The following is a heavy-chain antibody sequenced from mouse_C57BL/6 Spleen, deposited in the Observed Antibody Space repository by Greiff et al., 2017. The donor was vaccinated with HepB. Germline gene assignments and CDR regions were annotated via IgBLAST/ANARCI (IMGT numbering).Heavy chain of an antibody. CDR3: ARFSLTTGVATRAY. D-gene: IGHD1-1*01. V-gene: IGHV1-61*01. Sequence: QVQLQQPGAELVRPGSSVKLSCKASGYTFTSYWMDWVKQRPGQGLEWIGNIYPSDSETHYNQKFKDKATLTVDKSTSTAYMQLSSLTAEDSAVYDCARFSLTTGVATRAYWGQGTLVTVSA. CDR1: GYTFTSYW. J-gene: IGHJ3*01. CDR2: IYPSDSET.